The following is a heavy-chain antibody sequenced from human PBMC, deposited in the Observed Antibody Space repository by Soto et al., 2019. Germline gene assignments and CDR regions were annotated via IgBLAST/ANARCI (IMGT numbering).Heavy chain of an antibody. CDR1: GGTFSSYT. V-gene: IGHV1-69*02. Sequence: QVQLVQSGAEVKKPGSSVKVSCKASGGTFSSYTISWVRQAPGQGLEWMGRIIPILGIANYAQKFQGRVTITADKSTSTAYMELSSLRSEDTAVYYCARAIGSGTRHYGMDVWGQGTTVTVFS. J-gene: IGHJ6*02. CDR3: ARAIGSGTRHYGMDV. D-gene: IGHD3-10*01. CDR2: IIPILGIA.